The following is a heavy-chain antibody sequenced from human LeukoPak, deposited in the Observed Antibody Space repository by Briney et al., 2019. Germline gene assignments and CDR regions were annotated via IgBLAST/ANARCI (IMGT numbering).Heavy chain of an antibody. J-gene: IGHJ5*02. V-gene: IGHV3-7*01. CDR1: GFTFSSYW. CDR2: IKQDGSEK. D-gene: IGHD6-13*01. Sequence: GGSLRLSCAASGFTFSSYWMSWVRQTPGKGLEWVASIKQDGSEKYYVDSVKARFTISRDNAKNSLCLQMNSLRAEDTALYYCARDISSSPTRGWFDPWGQETLVTVSS. CDR3: ARDISSSPTRGWFDP.